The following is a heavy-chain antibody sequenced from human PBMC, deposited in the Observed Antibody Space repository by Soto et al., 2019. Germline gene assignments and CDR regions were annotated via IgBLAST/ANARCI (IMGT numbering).Heavy chain of an antibody. D-gene: IGHD3-3*01. V-gene: IGHV4-59*01. CDR2: IYYSGST. CDR3: ARVDYDFWSGYYSFDS. Sequence: PSETLSLTCTVSGGSISSYYWSWIRQPPGKGLGWIGYIYYSGSTNYNPSLKSRVTISVDTSKNQFPRKLSSVTAADRAVYYCARVDYDFWSGYYSFDSWGQGPRATVSS. CDR1: GGSISSYY. J-gene: IGHJ4*02.